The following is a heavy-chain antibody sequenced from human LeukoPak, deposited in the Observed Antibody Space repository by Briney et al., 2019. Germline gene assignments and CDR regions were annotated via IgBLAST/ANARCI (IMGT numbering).Heavy chain of an antibody. CDR3: AKGIQGQQLVSIDY. Sequence: GGSLRLSCAASGFTFSRYSMNWVRQAPGKGLEWVSSISISSNYIYYADSVKGRFTISRDNSKNTLYLQMNSLRAEDTAVYYCAKGIQGQQLVSIDYWGQGTLVTVSS. D-gene: IGHD6-13*01. J-gene: IGHJ4*02. V-gene: IGHV3-21*01. CDR1: GFTFSRYS. CDR2: ISISSNYI.